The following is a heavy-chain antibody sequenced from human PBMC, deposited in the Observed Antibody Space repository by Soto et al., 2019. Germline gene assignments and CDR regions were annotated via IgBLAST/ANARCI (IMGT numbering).Heavy chain of an antibody. CDR2: TYYRSKWYN. V-gene: IGHV6-1*01. D-gene: IGHD3-10*01. J-gene: IGHJ6*02. Sequence: PSQTLSLTCAISGDSVSSNSAAWNWIRQSPSRGLEWLGRTYYRSKWYNDYAVSVKSRITINPDTSKNQFSLQLNSVTPEDTAVYYCARSKHSFRVSGCYYYGMDVWGQGTTVTVSS. CDR3: ARSKHSFRVSGCYYYGMDV. CDR1: GDSVSSNSAA.